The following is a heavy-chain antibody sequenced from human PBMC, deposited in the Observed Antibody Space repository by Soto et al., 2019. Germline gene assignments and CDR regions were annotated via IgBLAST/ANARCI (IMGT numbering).Heavy chain of an antibody. J-gene: IGHJ3*02. CDR2: ISAYNGNT. CDR3: ARFYIVVVVAAGDEAFDI. CDR1: GYTFTSYG. V-gene: IGHV1-18*01. D-gene: IGHD2-15*01. Sequence: VASVKVSCKASGYTFTSYGISWVRQAPGQGLEWMGWISAYNGNTNYAQKLQGRVTMTTDTFTSTAYMELRSLRSDDTAVYYCARFYIVVVVAAGDEAFDIWGQGTMVTVSS.